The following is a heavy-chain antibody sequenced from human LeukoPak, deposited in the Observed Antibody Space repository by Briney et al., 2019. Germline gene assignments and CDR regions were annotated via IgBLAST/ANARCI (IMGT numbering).Heavy chain of an antibody. Sequence: SETLSLTCTVSGGSISSSSYYWGWIRQPPGKGLEWIGSIYYSGSTYYNPSLKSRVTISVDTSKNQFSLKLSSVTAADTAVYYCARHVYSSGFIFAVWGQGTLVTVSS. CDR3: ARHVYSSGFIFAV. D-gene: IGHD6-19*01. V-gene: IGHV4-39*01. CDR1: GGSISSSSYY. J-gene: IGHJ4*02. CDR2: IYYSGST.